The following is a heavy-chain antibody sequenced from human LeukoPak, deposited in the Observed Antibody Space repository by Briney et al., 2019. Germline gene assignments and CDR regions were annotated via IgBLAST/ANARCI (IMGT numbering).Heavy chain of an antibody. D-gene: IGHD5-12*01. V-gene: IGHV3-48*03. J-gene: IGHJ6*03. CDR2: ISSSGSTI. CDR3: ARGEYSGYDYYYYYMDV. Sequence: PGGSLRLSCAASGFTFSSYEMNWVRQAPGKGLEWVPYISSSGSTIYYADSVKGRFTISRDNAKNSLYLQMNSLRAEDTAVYYCARGEYSGYDYYYYYMDVWGKGTTVTVSS. CDR1: GFTFSSYE.